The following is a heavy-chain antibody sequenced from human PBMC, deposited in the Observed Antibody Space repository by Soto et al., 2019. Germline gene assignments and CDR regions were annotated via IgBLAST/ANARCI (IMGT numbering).Heavy chain of an antibody. Sequence: EVQLLESGGGLEQPGGSLRLSCAASGFNFSSDVMNWVRQAPGKGLEWVASIFGSGRTTYYADSVKDRFPIYRDNSKNTLYLQLNSLRVEDTALYYCAKSQSGSFFAAFDLWGQGTMVTVSS. J-gene: IGHJ3*01. CDR2: IFGSGRTT. CDR1: GFNFSSDV. V-gene: IGHV3-23*01. CDR3: AKSQSGSFFAAFDL. D-gene: IGHD1-26*01.